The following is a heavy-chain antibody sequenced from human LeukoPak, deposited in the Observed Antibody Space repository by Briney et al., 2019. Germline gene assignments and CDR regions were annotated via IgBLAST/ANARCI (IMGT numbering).Heavy chain of an antibody. D-gene: IGHD3-22*01. Sequence: LSLTCAVSGGSISSNTYYWGWIRQPPGKGLEWVSYISSSGSTIYYADSVKGRFTISRDNAKNSLYLQMNSLRAEDTAVYYCARDHYYDSSGYYYGPWYYYGMDVWGQGTTVTVSS. CDR2: ISSSGSTI. V-gene: IGHV3-11*04. CDR1: GGSISSNTYY. J-gene: IGHJ6*02. CDR3: ARDHYYDSSGYYYGPWYYYGMDV.